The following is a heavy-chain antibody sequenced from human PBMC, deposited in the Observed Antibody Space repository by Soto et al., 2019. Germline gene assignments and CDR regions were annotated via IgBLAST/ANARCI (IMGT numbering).Heavy chain of an antibody. CDR2: INPNSGGT. CDR1: GYTFSDYY. CDR3: AREPATAKPEGVDF. V-gene: IGHV1-2*02. D-gene: IGHD1-1*01. Sequence: ASVKGSCKASGYTFSDYYIHWVRQAPEQGLEWMGWINPNSGGTKYAPKFQGGVTMTRDTSITTAYMELSRLRSGDTAVYYCAREPATAKPEGVDFWGQGTLVTVSS. J-gene: IGHJ4*02.